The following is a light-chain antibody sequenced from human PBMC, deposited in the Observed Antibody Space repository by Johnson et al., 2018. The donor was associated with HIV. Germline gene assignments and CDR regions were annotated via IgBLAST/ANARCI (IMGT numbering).Light chain of an antibody. J-gene: IGLJ1*01. CDR1: SSNIGNNY. CDR2: DNN. Sequence: QSVLTQPPSVSAAPGQKVTISCSGSSSNIGNNYVSWYQQLPRTAPKLLIYDNNKRPSGIPDRFSGSKSGTSDTLGITGLQTGDEADYYCGTWDSRLSALYVFGTRTKVTGL. V-gene: IGLV1-51*01. CDR3: GTWDSRLSALYV.